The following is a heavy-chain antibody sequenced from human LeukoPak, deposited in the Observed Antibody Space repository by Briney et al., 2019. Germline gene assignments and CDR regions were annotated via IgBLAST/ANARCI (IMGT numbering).Heavy chain of an antibody. V-gene: IGHV1-46*01. CDR2: INPSGTWT. CDR3: AKDNSVGDIAWWFDP. D-gene: IGHD1-26*01. J-gene: IGHJ5*02. Sequence: ASVKVSCKASGHTFSRSYMHWVRQAPGQGLEWMGVINPSGTWTSYAQKFRGRITMTRAMSTSTNYMELRRLGFEVTAVYYCAKDNSVGDIAWWFDPWGQGTLVTVSS. CDR1: GHTFSRSY.